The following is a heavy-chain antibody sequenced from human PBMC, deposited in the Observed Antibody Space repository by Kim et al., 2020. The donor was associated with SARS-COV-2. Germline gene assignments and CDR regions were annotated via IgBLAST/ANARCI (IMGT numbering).Heavy chain of an antibody. CDR1: GFTFSSYG. CDR3: AKDRRSSGWYFGGESNWFDP. D-gene: IGHD6-19*01. J-gene: IGHJ5*02. Sequence: GGSLRLSCAASGFTFSSYGMHWVRQAPGKGLEWVAVISYDGSNKYYADSVKGRFTISRDNSKNTLYLQMNSLRAEDTAVYYCAKDRRSSGWYFGGESNWFDPWGEGTLVTVSS. V-gene: IGHV3-30*18. CDR2: ISYDGSNK.